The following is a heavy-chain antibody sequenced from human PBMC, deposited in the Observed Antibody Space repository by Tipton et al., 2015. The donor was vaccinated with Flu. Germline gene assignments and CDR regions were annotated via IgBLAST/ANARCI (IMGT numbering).Heavy chain of an antibody. CDR1: GFTFSRYH. J-gene: IGHJ4*02. Sequence: SGFTFSRYHMYWVRQAPGKGLEWVAFIRHDGGKRYYADSVKGRFTISRDNSKNTLFLQMNSLRAEDTAVYYCAKDKYYDSGSYPDYWGQGTLVTVSS. CDR3: AKDKYYDSGSYPDY. CDR2: IRHDGGKR. V-gene: IGHV3-30*02. D-gene: IGHD3-10*01.